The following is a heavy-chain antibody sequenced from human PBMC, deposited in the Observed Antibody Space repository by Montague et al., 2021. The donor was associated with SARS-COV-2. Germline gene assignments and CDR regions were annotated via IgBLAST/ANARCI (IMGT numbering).Heavy chain of an antibody. CDR2: IYYSGST. CDR1: GGSISSSSNY. Sequence: SDTLSLTCTVSGGSISSSSNYWGWIRQPPGKGLEWIGSIYYSGSTYYNSSLKSRVTISVDTSKNQFSLKLSSVTAADTAVYYCARLVWFGELSSENWFDPWGQGTLVTVSS. CDR3: ARLVWFGELSSENWFDP. V-gene: IGHV4-39*01. D-gene: IGHD3-10*01. J-gene: IGHJ5*02.